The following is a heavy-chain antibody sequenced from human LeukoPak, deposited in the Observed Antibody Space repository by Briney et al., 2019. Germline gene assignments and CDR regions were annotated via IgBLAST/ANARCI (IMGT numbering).Heavy chain of an antibody. Sequence: GGSLRLSCAASGFTFSNYAMSWVRQAPGKGLEWVANIKQDGSEKYYVDSVKGRFTISRDNAKNSLYLQMNSLRAEDTAVYYCARDLKGVIDYWGQGTLVTVSS. J-gene: IGHJ4*02. V-gene: IGHV3-7*01. CDR3: ARDLKGVIDY. CDR2: IKQDGSEK. CDR1: GFTFSNYA.